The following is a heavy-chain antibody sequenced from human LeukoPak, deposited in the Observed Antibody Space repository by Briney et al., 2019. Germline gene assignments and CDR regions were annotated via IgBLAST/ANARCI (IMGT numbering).Heavy chain of an antibody. D-gene: IGHD6-19*01. CDR2: TYYRSKWDN. J-gene: IGHJ6*03. CDR1: GDSVPSNSAA. V-gene: IGHV6-1*01. CDR3: ARAGIAVAGLTRPYYMDV. Sequence: SQTLSLTSAISGDSVPSNSAAWNWIRQSPSRGLEWLGRTYYRSKWDNDYAVSVKSRITINPDTSKNQFSLQLNSVTPEDTAVYYRARAGIAVAGLTRPYYMDVWGKGTTVTISS.